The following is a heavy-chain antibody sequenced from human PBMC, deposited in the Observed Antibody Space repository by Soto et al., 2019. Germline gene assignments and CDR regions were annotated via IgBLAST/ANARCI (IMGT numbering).Heavy chain of an antibody. D-gene: IGHD3-16*02. Sequence: QVQLVQSGAEVKKPGSSVKVSCKASGGTFSSYAISWVRQAPGQGLEWMGGIIPIFGTANYAQKFQGRVTITADESTSTAYMELSSLRSEDTAVYYCARGTYYDYVWGSYRPSNYYGMDVWGQGTTVTVSS. CDR1: GGTFSSYA. CDR2: IIPIFGTA. CDR3: ARGTYYDYVWGSYRPSNYYGMDV. J-gene: IGHJ6*02. V-gene: IGHV1-69*01.